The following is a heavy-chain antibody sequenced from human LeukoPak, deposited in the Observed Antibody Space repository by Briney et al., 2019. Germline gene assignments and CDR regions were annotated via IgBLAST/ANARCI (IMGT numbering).Heavy chain of an antibody. J-gene: IGHJ4*02. CDR1: GGSISSGNYY. CDR2: IYTSGST. D-gene: IGHD3-10*01. CDR3: ASSHRILWFGELARCGY. Sequence: PSETLSLTCTVSGGSISSGNYYWTWIRQPAGKGLEWIGRIYTSGSTNYNPSLKSRVTISVDTSKNQFSLKLSSVTAADTAVYYCASSHRILWFGELARCGYWGQGTLVTVSS. V-gene: IGHV4-61*02.